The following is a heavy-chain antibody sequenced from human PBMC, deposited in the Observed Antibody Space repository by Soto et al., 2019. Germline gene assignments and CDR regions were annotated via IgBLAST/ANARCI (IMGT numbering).Heavy chain of an antibody. J-gene: IGHJ5*02. D-gene: IGHD5-12*01. CDR3: ARVNGHRPPPRGGYDLVKGEDFDP. V-gene: IGHV1-69*02. CDR2: IIPILGIA. Sequence: QVQLVQSGAEVKKPGSSVKVSCKASGGTFSSYTISWVRQAPGQGLEWMGRIIPILGIANYAQKFQGRVQITVDNATSRAYMELSSLRSGDTGVYCSARVNGHRPPPRGGYDLVKGEDFDPWCQGGLVTVSS. CDR1: GGTFSSYT.